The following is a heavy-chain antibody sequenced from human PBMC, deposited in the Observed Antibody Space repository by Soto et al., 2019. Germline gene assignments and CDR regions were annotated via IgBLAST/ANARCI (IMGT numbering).Heavy chain of an antibody. Sequence: QLQLQESGPGLVKPSETLSLTCTVSGGSISSSSYYWGWIRQPPGKGMEWIGRIYYSGSTYYNPSHKSRVTITVDPSKNQFSLKPSSVTAADTAVYYCASTSRAVAHPFDYWGQGTLVTVSS. CDR2: IYYSGST. V-gene: IGHV4-39*01. D-gene: IGHD6-19*01. J-gene: IGHJ4*02. CDR1: GGSISSSSYY. CDR3: ASTSRAVAHPFDY.